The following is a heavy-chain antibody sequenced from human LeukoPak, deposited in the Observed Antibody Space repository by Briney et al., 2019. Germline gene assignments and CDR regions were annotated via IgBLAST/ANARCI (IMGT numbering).Heavy chain of an antibody. CDR3: AKTSAYTWRIDY. D-gene: IGHD1-1*01. Sequence: GGTLRLSCAASGFTFSSSGMSWVRQAPGKGLEWVSTISASGDNTYYADSVKGRFTISRDNSKKKLYLQMNSLRGEDTALYYCAKTSAYTWRIDYWGQGTLVTVSS. V-gene: IGHV3-23*01. CDR2: ISASGDNT. CDR1: GFTFSSSG. J-gene: IGHJ4*02.